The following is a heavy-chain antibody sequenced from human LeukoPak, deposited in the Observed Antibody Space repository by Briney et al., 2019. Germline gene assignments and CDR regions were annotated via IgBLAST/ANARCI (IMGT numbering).Heavy chain of an antibody. J-gene: IGHJ4*02. CDR2: ISSSSSYI. CDR1: GFTFSSYS. CDR3: AKDLFVATIRGGYFDY. Sequence: GGSLRLSCAASGFTFSSYSMNWVRQAPGKGLEWVSSISSSSSYIYYADSVKGRFTISRDNAKNSLYLQMNSLRAEDTAVYYCAKDLFVATIRGGYFDYWGQGTLVTVSS. V-gene: IGHV3-21*01. D-gene: IGHD5-12*01.